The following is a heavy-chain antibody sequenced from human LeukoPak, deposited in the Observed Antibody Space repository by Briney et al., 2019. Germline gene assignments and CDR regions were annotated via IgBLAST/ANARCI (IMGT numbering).Heavy chain of an antibody. Sequence: GGSLRLSCAASGFTFDDYAMHWVRQAPGKGLEWVSGISWNSGSIGYADSVKGRFTFSRDNAKNSLYLQMNSLRAEDTALYYCAKDLWRVATPDDAFDIWGQGTMVTVSS. D-gene: IGHD5-12*01. CDR2: ISWNSGSI. CDR1: GFTFDDYA. V-gene: IGHV3-9*01. J-gene: IGHJ3*02. CDR3: AKDLWRVATPDDAFDI.